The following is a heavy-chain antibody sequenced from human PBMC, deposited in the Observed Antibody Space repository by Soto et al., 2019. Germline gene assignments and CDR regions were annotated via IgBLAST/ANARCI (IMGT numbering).Heavy chain of an antibody. J-gene: IGHJ3*02. CDR2: IYYSGST. D-gene: IGHD2-21*01. V-gene: IGHV4-39*01. CDR3: ARIPPMGVVVIGRAFEI. Sequence: QLQLQESGPGLVKPSETLSLTCTVSGGSISSSSYYWGWIRQPPGKGLEWIGSIYYSGSTYYNPSLKSRVTTSDDTSKTQFALKLSSVTAADTAVYYCARIPPMGVVVIGRAFEIWGQGTMVTVSS. CDR1: GGSISSSSYY.